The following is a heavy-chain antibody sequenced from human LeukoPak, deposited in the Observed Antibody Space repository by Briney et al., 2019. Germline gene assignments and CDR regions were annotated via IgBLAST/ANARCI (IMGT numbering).Heavy chain of an antibody. CDR2: IRYDGSNK. J-gene: IGHJ3*02. V-gene: IGHV3-30*02. D-gene: IGHD6-13*01. CDR1: GFTFSSYG. Sequence: PGGSLRLSCAASGFTFSSYGMHWVRQAPGKGLEWVAFIRYDGSNKYYADSVKGRFTISRDNSKNTLYLQMNSLRAEDTAVYYCARDASSSWPDAFDIWGQGTMVTVSS. CDR3: ARDASSSWPDAFDI.